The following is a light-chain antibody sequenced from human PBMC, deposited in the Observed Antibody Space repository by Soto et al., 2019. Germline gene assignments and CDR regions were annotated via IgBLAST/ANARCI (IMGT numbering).Light chain of an antibody. V-gene: IGLV1-44*01. CDR1: SSNIGDNT. CDR3: AAWDDSLNGYV. CDR2: SDN. J-gene: IGLJ1*01. Sequence: QSVLTQPPSASETPGQRVAISCSGSSSNIGDNTVNWYQQLPGTAPKLLIYSDNQRPSGVPDRFSGSKSGTPASLAISGLQSEDEADYYCAAWDDSLNGYVFGTGTKVTVL.